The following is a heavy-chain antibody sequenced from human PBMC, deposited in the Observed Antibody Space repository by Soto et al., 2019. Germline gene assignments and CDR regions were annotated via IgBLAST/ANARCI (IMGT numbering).Heavy chain of an antibody. CDR2: MNPNNGNA. CDR3: ARRTERSGPYYLDL. V-gene: IGHV1-8*01. J-gene: IGHJ4*02. Sequence: ASVKVSCKASGFTFITYDFSWVRQAAGQGLEWMGWMNPNNGNAGFAQKFRGRINMTRNTSISTAYLELSSLRSDDSAVYFCARRTERSGPYYLDLWGQGTQVTVYS. D-gene: IGHD6-25*01. CDR1: GFTFITYD.